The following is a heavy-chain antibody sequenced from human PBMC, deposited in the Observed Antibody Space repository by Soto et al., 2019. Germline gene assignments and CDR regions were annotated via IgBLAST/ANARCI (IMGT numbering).Heavy chain of an antibody. CDR3: AREGIAAADHRNWFDP. Sequence: GGSLRLSCAASGFTFSSYSMNWVRQAPGKGLEWVSSISSSSSYIYYADSVKGRFTISRDNAKNSLYLQMNSLRAEDTAVYYCAREGIAAADHRNWFDPWGQGTLVTVSS. J-gene: IGHJ5*02. CDR1: GFTFSSYS. D-gene: IGHD6-13*01. V-gene: IGHV3-21*01. CDR2: ISSSSSYI.